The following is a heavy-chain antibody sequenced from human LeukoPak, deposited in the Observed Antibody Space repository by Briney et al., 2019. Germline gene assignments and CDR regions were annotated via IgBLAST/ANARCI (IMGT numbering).Heavy chain of an antibody. D-gene: IGHD5-18*01. V-gene: IGHV5-51*01. CDR3: ARTRRRGYSSYYYYDIDV. CDR1: GYTFTSYW. J-gene: IGHJ6*02. CDR2: IYPGDSDT. Sequence: LGESLNFSSQCPGYTFTSYWIAGVRQMPGKGLEWMGIIYPGDSDTRYSPSFQGQVTISADKSISTAYLQWSSLKASDTAMYYCARTRRRGYSSYYYYDIDVWGQGTTVTVSS.